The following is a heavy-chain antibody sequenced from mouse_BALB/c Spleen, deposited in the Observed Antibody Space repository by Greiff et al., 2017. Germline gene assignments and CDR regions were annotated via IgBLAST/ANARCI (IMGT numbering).Heavy chain of an antibody. CDR3: ARDRDYYGSSLYYAMDY. J-gene: IGHJ4*01. V-gene: IGHV2-6-7*01. CDR1: GFSLTGYG. D-gene: IGHD1-1*01. Sequence: VQLKESGPGLVAPSQSLSITCTVSGFSLTGYGVNWVRQPPGKGLEWLGMIWGDGSTDYNSALKSRLSISKDNSKSQVFLKMNSLQTDDTARYYCARDRDYYGSSLYYAMDYWGQGTSVTVSS. CDR2: IWGDGST.